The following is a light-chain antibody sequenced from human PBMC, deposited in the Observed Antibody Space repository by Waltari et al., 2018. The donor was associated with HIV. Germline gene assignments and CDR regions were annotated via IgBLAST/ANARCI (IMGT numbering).Light chain of an antibody. CDR3: AAWDDSLSGSWV. CDR2: RNN. Sequence: QSVMPQPPSASGTPGQRVTISCSGSSSNSGRNYVNWYQQLPGTTPKLLIYRNNQRPSGVPDRFAGSKSGTSASRAISGLRSEDEADYYCAAWDDSLSGSWVFGGGTQVTVL. CDR1: SSNSGRNY. V-gene: IGLV1-47*01. J-gene: IGLJ3*02.